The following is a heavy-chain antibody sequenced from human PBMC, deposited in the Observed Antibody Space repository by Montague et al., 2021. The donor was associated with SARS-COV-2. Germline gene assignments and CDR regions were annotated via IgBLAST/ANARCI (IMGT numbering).Heavy chain of an antibody. Sequence: SETLSLTCTVSGGSMNSYYWSWIRQPPGKGLEWIGYIFYSGDTNNNPSLKSRVTISVDTSKNQFSPKLTSVTAADTAVYYCARESGFLDAFDIWGQGTMVTVSS. CDR2: IFYSGDT. D-gene: IGHD1-14*01. CDR3: ARESGFLDAFDI. CDR1: GGSMNSYY. J-gene: IGHJ3*02. V-gene: IGHV4-59*01.